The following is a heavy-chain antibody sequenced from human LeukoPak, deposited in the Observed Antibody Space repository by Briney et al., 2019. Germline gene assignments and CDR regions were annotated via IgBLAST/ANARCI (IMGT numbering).Heavy chain of an antibody. V-gene: IGHV4-4*09. Sequence: SETLSLTCTVSGGSISSYYWSWIRQPPGKGLEWIGYIYTSGSTNYNPSLKSRVTISVDTSKNQFSLKLSSVTAADTAVYYCARLGDSSWASYYYYYYMDVWGKGTTVTVSS. D-gene: IGHD6-13*01. J-gene: IGHJ6*03. CDR1: GGSISSYY. CDR2: IYTSGST. CDR3: ARLGDSSWASYYYYYYMDV.